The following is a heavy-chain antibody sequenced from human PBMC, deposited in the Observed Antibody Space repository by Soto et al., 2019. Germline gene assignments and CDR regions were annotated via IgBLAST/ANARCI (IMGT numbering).Heavy chain of an antibody. V-gene: IGHV3-11*06. Sequence: QVQLVESGGGLVTPGGSLRLSCAASGFTFSDYYMNWIRQAPGKGLEWLSYSDGSSAYTNYAHSVKGRFTSSRDNAKYSLFMQLTSLRDEDTAVYDCARALGNYNGMDVWGQGTTVTVSS. CDR3: ARALGNYNGMDV. CDR1: GFTFSDYY. CDR2: SDGSSAYT. J-gene: IGHJ6*02. D-gene: IGHD7-27*01.